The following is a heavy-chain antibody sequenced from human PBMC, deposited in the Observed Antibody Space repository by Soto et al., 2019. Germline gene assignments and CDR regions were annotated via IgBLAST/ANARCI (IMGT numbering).Heavy chain of an antibody. V-gene: IGHV5-51*01. D-gene: IGHD1-20*01. Sequence: GESLKISCKGSGYSFTSYWIGWVRQMPGKGLEWMGIIYPGDSDTRYSPSFQGQVTISADKSISTAYLQWSSLKASDTAMYYCARHLTRKGYYYYMDVWGKGTTVTV. J-gene: IGHJ6*03. CDR1: GYSFTSYW. CDR3: ARHLTRKGYYYYMDV. CDR2: IYPGDSDT.